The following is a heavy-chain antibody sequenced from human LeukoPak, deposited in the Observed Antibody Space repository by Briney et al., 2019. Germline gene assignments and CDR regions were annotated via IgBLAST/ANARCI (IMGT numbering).Heavy chain of an antibody. Sequence: SVKVSCKSSGGTFSSYAISWVRQAPGQGLEWMGRIIPILGIGNYAQKFQGRVTITADKSTSTAYMELSSLRSEGTAVYYCASDPGYSYGYTFDNWGQGTLVTVSS. J-gene: IGHJ4*02. CDR3: ASDPGYSYGYTFDN. V-gene: IGHV1-69*04. CDR1: GGTFSSYA. CDR2: IIPILGIG. D-gene: IGHD5-18*01.